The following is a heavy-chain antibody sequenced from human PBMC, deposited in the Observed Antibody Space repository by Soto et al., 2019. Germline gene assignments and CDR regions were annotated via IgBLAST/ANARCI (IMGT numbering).Heavy chain of an antibody. D-gene: IGHD2-15*01. Sequence: ASVKSSCKASGYTFTSYAMHWERQAPGQGLEWMGWISAYNGNTNYAQKLQGRVTMTTDTSTSTAYMGLRSLRSDDTAVYYCARGVRLGYCSGGSCPNWFDPWGQGTLVTVSS. CDR3: ARGVRLGYCSGGSCPNWFDP. V-gene: IGHV1-18*01. CDR1: GYTFTSYA. J-gene: IGHJ5*02. CDR2: ISAYNGNT.